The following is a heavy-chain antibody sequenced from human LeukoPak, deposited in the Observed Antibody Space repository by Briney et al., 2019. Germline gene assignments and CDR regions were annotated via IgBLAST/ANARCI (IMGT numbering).Heavy chain of an antibody. D-gene: IGHD2-2*02. CDR3: ARHSCSSTSCYKYYYGMDV. Sequence: GDSLKISRKGSGYIFTNYWIAWVRQMPGKGLEWMGTIYPGDSDTRYSPSLQGQVTISADKSISTAYLQWSSLKASDTAMYYCARHSCSSTSCYKYYYGMDVWGQGTTVTVSS. J-gene: IGHJ6*02. CDR2: IYPGDSDT. CDR1: GYIFTNYW. V-gene: IGHV5-51*01.